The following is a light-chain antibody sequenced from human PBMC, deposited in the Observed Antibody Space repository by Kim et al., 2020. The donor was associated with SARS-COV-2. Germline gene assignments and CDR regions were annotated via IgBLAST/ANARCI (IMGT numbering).Light chain of an antibody. CDR1: QSISIS. J-gene: IGKJ4*01. CDR3: QQSYSTRLT. V-gene: IGKV1-39*01. CDR2: GAS. Sequence: DIQMTQSPSSLSASVGDRVTITCRASQSISISLNWYQQKPGKAPKVLISGASTLQSGVPSRFSGSGSGTDSTLTISSLQPEDFATYYCQQSYSTRLTFGGGTKVDIK.